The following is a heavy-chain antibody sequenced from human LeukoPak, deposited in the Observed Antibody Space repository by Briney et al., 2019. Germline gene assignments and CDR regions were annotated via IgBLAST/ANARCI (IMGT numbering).Heavy chain of an antibody. J-gene: IGHJ4*02. CDR1: GFTFSSYS. V-gene: IGHV3-21*01. CDR3: ARDRRAIYDY. Sequence: PGGSLRLSCAASGFTFSSYSMNWVRQAPGKGLEWVSSISSSSSYIYFTDSVKGRFTISRDNAKNSLYLQMNSLRAEDTAVYYCARDRRAIYDYWGQGTLVTVSS. D-gene: IGHD3-3*02. CDR2: ISSSSSYI.